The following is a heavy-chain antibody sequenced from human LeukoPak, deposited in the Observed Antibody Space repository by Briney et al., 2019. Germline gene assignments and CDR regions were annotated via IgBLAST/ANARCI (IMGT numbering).Heavy chain of an antibody. J-gene: IGHJ4*02. CDR3: ARDSLAVAGHSDFDY. D-gene: IGHD6-19*01. Sequence: GASVNVSCKASGYSFGDYGFSWVRQAPGQGLEWLGWISAYNGNRNYAQKVEGRVTMTTDTSTSTAYLELRGLRPDDTAVYYCARDSLAVAGHSDFDYWGQGTLVTVSS. V-gene: IGHV1-18*01. CDR2: ISAYNGNR. CDR1: GYSFGDYG.